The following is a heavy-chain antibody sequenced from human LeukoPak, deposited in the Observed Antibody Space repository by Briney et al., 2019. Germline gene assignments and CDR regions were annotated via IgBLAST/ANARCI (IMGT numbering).Heavy chain of an antibody. CDR1: GFTFSSYG. V-gene: IGHV3-30*02. J-gene: IGHJ4*02. CDR3: ARGMAIAAVPPRSFDY. D-gene: IGHD6-13*01. Sequence: GGSLRLSCAASGFTFSSYGMHWVRQAPGKGLEWVAFIRYDGSNKYYADSVKGRFSISRDNSQNTLYLQMNSLRAEDTAIYYCARGMAIAAVPPRSFDYWGQGTLVTVSS. CDR2: IRYDGSNK.